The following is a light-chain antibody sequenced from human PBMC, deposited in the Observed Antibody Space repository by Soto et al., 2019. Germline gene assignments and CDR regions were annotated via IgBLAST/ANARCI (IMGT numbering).Light chain of an antibody. J-gene: IGLJ1*01. V-gene: IGLV2-11*01. Sequence: QSALTQPRSVSGPPGQSVTISCTGTSSDVGGYNYVSWYQQHPGKAPKLMIYDVSKRPSGVPDRFSGSKSGNTASLTISGLQAEDEADYYCCSYAGSYTFSVFGTGTKLTVL. CDR3: CSYAGSYTFSV. CDR2: DVS. CDR1: SSDVGGYNY.